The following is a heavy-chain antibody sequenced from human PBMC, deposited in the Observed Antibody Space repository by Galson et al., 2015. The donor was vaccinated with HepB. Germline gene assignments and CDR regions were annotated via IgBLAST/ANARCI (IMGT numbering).Heavy chain of an antibody. CDR2: ISSSSSYT. D-gene: IGHD4-17*01. Sequence: SLRLSCAASGFTFSDYYMSWIRQAPGKGLEWVSYISSSSSYTNYADSVKGRFTISRDNAKNSLYLQMNSLRAEDTAVYYCARALGAYGDQRAYYFDYWGQGTLVTVSS. V-gene: IGHV3-11*06. CDR1: GFTFSDYY. J-gene: IGHJ4*02. CDR3: ARALGAYGDQRAYYFDY.